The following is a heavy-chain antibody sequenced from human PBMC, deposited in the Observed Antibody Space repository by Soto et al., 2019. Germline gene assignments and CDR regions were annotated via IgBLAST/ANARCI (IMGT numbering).Heavy chain of an antibody. Sequence: PGGSLRLSCAASGCTFSSYAMSWVRQAPGKGLEWVSAISGSGGSTYYADSVKGRFTISRDNSKNTLYLQMNSLRAEDTAVYYCAKGGAPYCSSTSCYPGDYYYYMDVWGKGTTVTGSS. V-gene: IGHV3-23*01. CDR3: AKGGAPYCSSTSCYPGDYYYYMDV. CDR2: ISGSGGST. D-gene: IGHD2-2*01. CDR1: GCTFSSYA. J-gene: IGHJ6*03.